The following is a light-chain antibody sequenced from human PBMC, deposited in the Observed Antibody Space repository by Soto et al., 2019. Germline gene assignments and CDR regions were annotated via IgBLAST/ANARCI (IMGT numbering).Light chain of an antibody. J-gene: IGKJ1*01. Sequence: SVLTQSKGTLSLSPGERATLSCRTSQSVSSSYLAWYQQKPGQAPRLLIYGASSRATGIPDRFSGSGFGTDFTLTISRLEPEDFAVYYCQQYASSPTWTFGQGTMVDIK. CDR1: QSVSSSY. V-gene: IGKV3-20*01. CDR2: GAS. CDR3: QQYASSPTWT.